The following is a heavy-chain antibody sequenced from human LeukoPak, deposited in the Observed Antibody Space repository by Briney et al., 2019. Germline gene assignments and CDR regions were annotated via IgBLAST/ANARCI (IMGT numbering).Heavy chain of an antibody. Sequence: GASVKVSCKASGGTFSSYAISWVRQAPGQRLEWMGGIIPIFGTANYAQKFQGRVTITADESTSTAYMELSSLRSEDTAVYYCATHSGGYPEYFQHWGQGTLVTVSS. D-gene: IGHD3-22*01. CDR3: ATHSGGYPEYFQH. CDR1: GGTFSSYA. V-gene: IGHV1-69*13. J-gene: IGHJ1*01. CDR2: IIPIFGTA.